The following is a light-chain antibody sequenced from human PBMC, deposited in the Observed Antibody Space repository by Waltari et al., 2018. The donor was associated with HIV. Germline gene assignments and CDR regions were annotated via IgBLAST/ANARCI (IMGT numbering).Light chain of an antibody. V-gene: IGKV3-15*01. J-gene: IGKJ3*01. Sequence: EIVMTYSPATLSVSPGERATLSCRASQGVASDLAWYQQKPGQSPRLLISGASTRATGIPARFSGSWSGTEFTLTISSLQSEDFAVYYCQQYNNWPPVTFGPGTKVDIK. CDR1: QGVASD. CDR3: QQYNNWPPVT. CDR2: GAS.